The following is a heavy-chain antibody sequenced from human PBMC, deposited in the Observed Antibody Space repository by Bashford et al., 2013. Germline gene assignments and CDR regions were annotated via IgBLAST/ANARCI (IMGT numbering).Heavy chain of an antibody. CDR3: ARRVAVAGVKGYWYFDLV. Sequence: WVRQMPGKGLEWMGIIFPGDSDVRYSPSFQGQVTMSADKSITTAYLQWSNLKASDTAMYYCARRVAVAGVKGYWYFDLVGAVAPVVHRLL. CDR2: IFPGDSDV. D-gene: IGHD6-19*01. V-gene: IGHV5-51*01. J-gene: IGHJ2*01.